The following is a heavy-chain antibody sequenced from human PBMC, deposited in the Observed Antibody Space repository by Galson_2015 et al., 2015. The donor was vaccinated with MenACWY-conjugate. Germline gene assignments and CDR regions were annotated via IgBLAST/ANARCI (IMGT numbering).Heavy chain of an antibody. CDR1: GFTVITYA. D-gene: IGHD3-9*01. J-gene: IGHJ6*02. CDR2: ISGTSDYI. Sequence: RLSCAASGFTVITYALTWVRQTPGQGLEWVSSISGTSDYIFYADSVKGRFTISRDNSRKTLYLHMDGLRAEDTAVYYCARYQDILIGLREEYYGMDLWGQGTTVTVSS. CDR3: ARYQDILIGLREEYYGMDL. V-gene: IGHV3-23*01.